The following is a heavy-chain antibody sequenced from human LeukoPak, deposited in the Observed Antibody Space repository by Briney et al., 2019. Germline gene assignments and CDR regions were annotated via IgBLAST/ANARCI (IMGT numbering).Heavy chain of an antibody. J-gene: IGHJ4*02. CDR3: AKDRPRYNWNDSDY. D-gene: IGHD1-1*01. Sequence: QSGGSLRLSCAASGFTFSSYGMHWVRQAPGKGLEWVAVISYDGSNKYYADSVKGRFTISRDSSKNTLYLQMNSLRAEDTAVYYCAKDRPRYNWNDSDYWGQGTLVTVSS. CDR1: GFTFSSYG. CDR2: ISYDGSNK. V-gene: IGHV3-30*18.